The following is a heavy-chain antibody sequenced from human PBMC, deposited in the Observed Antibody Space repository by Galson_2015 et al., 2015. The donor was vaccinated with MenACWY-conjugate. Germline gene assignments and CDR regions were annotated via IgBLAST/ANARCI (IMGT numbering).Heavy chain of an antibody. CDR2: ISPYNGNT. Sequence: SVKVSCKASGYSFSDYGVSWVRQAPGQGLEWMGWISPYNGNTHYGQKFQGRVTVTTDTSTSTAYMEVRSLRSDDTAVYYCARDRGTGYISTWSEGSFDYWGQGTLVSVSS. J-gene: IGHJ4*02. D-gene: IGHD6-13*01. V-gene: IGHV1-18*01. CDR1: GYSFSDYG. CDR3: ARDRGTGYISTWSEGSFDY.